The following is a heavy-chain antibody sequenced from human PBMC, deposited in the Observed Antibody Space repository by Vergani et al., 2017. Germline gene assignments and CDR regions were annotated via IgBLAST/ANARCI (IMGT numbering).Heavy chain of an antibody. J-gene: IGHJ6*02. V-gene: IGHV4-39*02. CDR3: AKDSGPYYGMDV. Sequence: QLQLQESGPGLVKPSETLSLTCTVSGGSISSSSYYWGWIRQPPGKGLEWIGSIYYSGSTYYNPSLKLRVTISVDTSKNQFSLKLSSVTAADTAVYYCAKDSGPYYGMDVWGQGTTVTVSS. CDR2: IYYSGST. CDR1: GGSISSSSYY.